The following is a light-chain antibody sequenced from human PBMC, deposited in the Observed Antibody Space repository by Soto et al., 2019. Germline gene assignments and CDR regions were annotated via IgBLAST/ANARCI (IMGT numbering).Light chain of an antibody. Sequence: DLQMTQSPSSLSASVGDRVTLTCRASQSISSFLNWYQQKPGKAPKLLIYGASSLQSGVPSRFIGSGSGTDFTLTISSLQPEDFATYYCQHSDSTPPYTFGQGTKLDLK. CDR3: QHSDSTPPYT. CDR1: QSISSF. V-gene: IGKV1-39*01. CDR2: GAS. J-gene: IGKJ2*01.